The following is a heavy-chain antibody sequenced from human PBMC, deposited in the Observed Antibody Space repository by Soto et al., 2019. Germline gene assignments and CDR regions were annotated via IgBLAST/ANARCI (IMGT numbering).Heavy chain of an antibody. D-gene: IGHD3-10*01. CDR3: ARDVRYGSGSYYGPDYMDV. Sequence: GGSLRLSCAASGFTVSSNYVSWVRQAPGKGLEWVSVIYSGGSTYYADSVKGRFTISRDNSKNTLYLQMNSLRAEDTAVYYCARDVRYGSGSYYGPDYMDVWGKGTTVTVSS. CDR1: GFTVSSNY. V-gene: IGHV3-66*01. CDR2: IYSGGST. J-gene: IGHJ6*03.